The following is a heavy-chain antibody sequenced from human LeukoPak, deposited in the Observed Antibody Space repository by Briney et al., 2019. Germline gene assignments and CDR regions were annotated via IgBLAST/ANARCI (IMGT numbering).Heavy chain of an antibody. CDR2: ISSSNSTI. Sequence: QPGGSLRLSCAASGFTFSSYSMNWVRQAPGKGLEWVSYISSSNSTIYYADSVKGRFTISRDNAKNSLYLQMNSLRAEDTAVYYCAGQCSSTSCRHYWGQGTLVTVSS. CDR1: GFTFSSYS. V-gene: IGHV3-48*04. D-gene: IGHD2-2*01. CDR3: AGQCSSTSCRHY. J-gene: IGHJ4*02.